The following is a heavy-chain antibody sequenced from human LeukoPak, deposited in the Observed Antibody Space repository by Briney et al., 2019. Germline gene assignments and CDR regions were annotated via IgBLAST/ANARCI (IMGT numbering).Heavy chain of an antibody. CDR3: AIDYDSSARFHCFVH. V-gene: IGHV1-46*01. CDR2: IDPTDGST. CDR1: GYSFSIYY. Sequence: GASVKVSFKASGYSFSIYYIHWVRQALGQGLEYMGVIDPTDGSTRFAKKFQGRVTMTSDTPTSTVYMELSSLRSEDTAVYYCAIDYDSSARFHCFVHRRRGTLVTVSS. J-gene: IGHJ5*02. D-gene: IGHD3-22*01.